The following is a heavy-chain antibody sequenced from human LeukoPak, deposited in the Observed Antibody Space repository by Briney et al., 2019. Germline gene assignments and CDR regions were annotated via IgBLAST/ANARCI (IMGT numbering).Heavy chain of an antibody. CDR2: IGIDSGNT. Sequence: GGSLRLSCAASGFTFSDYSMNWVRQAPGKGLEWISYIGIDSGNTNYADSVKGRFTISGDKAKNSLYLQMNSLRVEDTAVYYCASMVVAATSYAAHYYYYYGMDVWGQGTTVTVSS. J-gene: IGHJ6*02. V-gene: IGHV3-48*01. D-gene: IGHD2-15*01. CDR1: GFTFSDYS. CDR3: ASMVVAATSYAAHYYYYYGMDV.